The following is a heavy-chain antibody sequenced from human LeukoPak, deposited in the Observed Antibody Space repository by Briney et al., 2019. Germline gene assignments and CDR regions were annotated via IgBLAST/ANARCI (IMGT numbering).Heavy chain of an antibody. CDR3: ARGIVVVPAAMKGQDWFDP. CDR1: GGSISSGSYY. CDR2: IYTSGST. V-gene: IGHV4-61*02. J-gene: IGHJ5*02. Sequence: SQTLSPTCTVSGGSISSGSYYWSWIRQPAGKGLEWIGRIYTSGSTNYNPSLKSRVTISVDTSKNQFSLKLSSVTAADTAVYYCARGIVVVPAAMKGQDWFDPWGQGTLVTVSS. D-gene: IGHD2-2*01.